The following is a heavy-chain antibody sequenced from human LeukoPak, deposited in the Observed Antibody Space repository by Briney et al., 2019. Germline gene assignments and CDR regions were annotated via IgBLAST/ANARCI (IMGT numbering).Heavy chain of an antibody. CDR3: ARDSGSHPFDY. J-gene: IGHJ4*02. CDR1: GFTFSSYS. V-gene: IGHV3-48*01. Sequence: GGSLRLSCAASGFTFSSYSMNWVRQAPGKGLEWVSYISSSSSTIYYADSVKGRFTISIDNAKNSLYLQMNSLRAEDTALYYCARDSGSHPFDYWGQGTLVTVSS. CDR2: ISSSSSTI. D-gene: IGHD1-26*01.